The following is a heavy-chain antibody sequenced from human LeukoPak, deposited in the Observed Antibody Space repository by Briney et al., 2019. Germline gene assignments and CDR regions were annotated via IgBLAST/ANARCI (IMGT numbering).Heavy chain of an antibody. J-gene: IGHJ5*02. CDR2: ISSSSSYI. V-gene: IGHV3-21*01. CDR1: GFTFSSYS. Sequence: GSLRLSCAASGFTFSSYSMNWVRQAPGKGLEWVSSISSSSSYIYYADLVRGRFTISRDNAKNSLYLQMNSLRAEDTAVYYCARVGILNWFDPWGQGTLVTVSS. CDR3: ARVGILNWFDP.